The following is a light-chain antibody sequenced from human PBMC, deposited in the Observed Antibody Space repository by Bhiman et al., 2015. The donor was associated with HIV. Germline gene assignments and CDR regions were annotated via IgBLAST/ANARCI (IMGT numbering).Light chain of an antibody. Sequence: SYELTQPPSVSVAPGKTATITCGGNDIGSKIVHWYQQKPGQAPLLVISYDGDRPSGIPERFSGSKSGNTATLTISRAEAEDEADYYCQLWDGLSNQKVFGTGTKVTVL. V-gene: IGLV3-21*01. CDR1: DIGSKI. J-gene: IGLJ1*01. CDR2: YDG. CDR3: QLWDGLSNQKV.